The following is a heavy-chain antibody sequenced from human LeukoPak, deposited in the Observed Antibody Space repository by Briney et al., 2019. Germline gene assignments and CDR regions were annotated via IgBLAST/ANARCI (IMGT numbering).Heavy chain of an antibody. V-gene: IGHV3-9*01. Sequence: PGGSLRLSCAASGFIFDDYAMHWVRQAPGKGLECVSGISLNGGTKVYADSVKGRFTISRDNAKNSLYLQMNSLRAEDTALYYCVKDIRYYSYGSGFDPWGQGNLVTVSS. CDR1: GFIFDDYA. CDR3: VKDIRYYSYGSGFDP. J-gene: IGHJ5*02. CDR2: ISLNGGTK. D-gene: IGHD5-18*01.